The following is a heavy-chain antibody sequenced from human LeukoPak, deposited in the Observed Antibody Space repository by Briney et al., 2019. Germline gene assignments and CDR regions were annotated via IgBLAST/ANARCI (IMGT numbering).Heavy chain of an antibody. J-gene: IGHJ4*02. V-gene: IGHV4-39*01. D-gene: IGHD4-17*01. CDR3: ARNRVRFFDY. Sequence: WLRQPPGQGLEWIGSIYYSGSTYYNPSLKSRVTISVDTSKNQFSLKLSSVTAADTAVYHCARNRVRFFDYWGQGTLVTVSS. CDR2: IYYSGST.